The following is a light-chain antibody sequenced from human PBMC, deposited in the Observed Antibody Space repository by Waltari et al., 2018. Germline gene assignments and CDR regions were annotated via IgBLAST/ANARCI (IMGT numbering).Light chain of an antibody. CDR3: LQHNTYPFT. CDR1: QSISSN. Sequence: VGDTVTITCRTSQSISSNLNWFQQKPGRAPKVLIYEASNLEGGVPSRFSGSGSGTEFTLTINSLQPEDFAAYYCLQHNTYPFTFGPGTKLDIK. CDR2: EAS. V-gene: IGKV1-17*01. J-gene: IGKJ3*01.